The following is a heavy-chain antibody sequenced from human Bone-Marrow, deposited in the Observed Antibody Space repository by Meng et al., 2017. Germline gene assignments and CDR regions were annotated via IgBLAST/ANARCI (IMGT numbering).Heavy chain of an antibody. J-gene: IGHJ4*02. V-gene: IGHV1-69*01. CDR2: LIPIFGTA. D-gene: IGHD2-15*01. CDR3: ASGEGYCSGGSCYSGDY. CDR1: GGCSSSDA. Sequence: QVALVQSGAGGQKPGCSVKVSCKAFGGCSSSDAISWVGQARGQGLEWMRGLIPIFGTANYAQKFQGRVTITAYESTSKAYMELSSLRSEDTAVYYCASGEGYCSGGSCYSGDYWGQGTLVTVSS.